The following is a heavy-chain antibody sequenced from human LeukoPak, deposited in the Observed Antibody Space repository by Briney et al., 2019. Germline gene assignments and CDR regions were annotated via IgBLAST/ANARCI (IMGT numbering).Heavy chain of an antibody. D-gene: IGHD3-3*01. J-gene: IGHJ4*02. CDR3: ARLATYYDFWSGYFPRYYFDY. V-gene: IGHV4-59*08. CDR2: IYYSGST. CDR1: GGSISSYY. Sequence: SETLSLTCTVSGGSISSYYWSWIRQPPGKGLEWIGYIYYSGSTNYNPSLKSRVTISVDTSKNQFSLKLSSVTAADTAVYYCARLATYYDFWSGYFPRYYFDYWGRGTLVTVSS.